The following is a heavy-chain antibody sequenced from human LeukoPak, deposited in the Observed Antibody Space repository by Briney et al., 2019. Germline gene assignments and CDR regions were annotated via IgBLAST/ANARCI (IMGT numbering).Heavy chain of an antibody. CDR1: GGTFSSYA. CDR2: MNPNSGNT. J-gene: IGHJ6*03. D-gene: IGHD6-13*01. CDR3: ARGWYSSSWRNRYYYYYMDV. Sequence: ASVKVSCKASGGTFSSYAINWVRQATGQGLEWMGWMNPNSGNTGYAQKFQGRVTMTRNTSISTAYMELSSLRSEDTAVYYCARGWYSSSWRNRYYYYYMDVWGKGTTVTISS. V-gene: IGHV1-8*02.